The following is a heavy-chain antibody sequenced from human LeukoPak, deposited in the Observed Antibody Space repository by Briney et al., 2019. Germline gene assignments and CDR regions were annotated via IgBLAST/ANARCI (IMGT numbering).Heavy chain of an antibody. D-gene: IGHD4-17*01. V-gene: IGHV4-59*06. CDR3: ARRMGYGDYHFDY. CDR1: TDSTNTYY. CDR2: IYYSGST. Sequence: SETLSLTCSVSTDSTNTYYWSWIRQPPGKGLEWIGYIYYSGSTYYNPSLKSRVTISVDTSKNQFSLRLSSVTAADTAVYYCARRMGYGDYHFDYWGQGTLVTVSS. J-gene: IGHJ4*02.